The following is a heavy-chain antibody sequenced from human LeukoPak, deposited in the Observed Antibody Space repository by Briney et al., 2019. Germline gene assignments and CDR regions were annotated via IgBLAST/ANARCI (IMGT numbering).Heavy chain of an antibody. CDR1: GFTFSSYA. J-gene: IGHJ4*02. D-gene: IGHD3-22*01. V-gene: IGHV3-30-3*01. Sequence: GGSLRLSCAASGFTFSSYAMHWVRQAPGKGLEWVAVISYDRSNKYYADSVKGRFTISRDNSKNTLYLQMNSLRAEDTAVYYCARSGSSGYYYYFDYWGQGTLVTVSS. CDR3: ARSGSSGYYYYFDY. CDR2: ISYDRSNK.